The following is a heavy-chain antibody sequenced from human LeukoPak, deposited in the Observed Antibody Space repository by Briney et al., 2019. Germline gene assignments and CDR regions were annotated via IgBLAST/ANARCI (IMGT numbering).Heavy chain of an antibody. Sequence: GGSLRLSCTASGLTFFTSGFNWVRQAPGKGLEWVASIGPTGSDRYHADSIKGRFTISRDNANNFLYLQMNSLRAEDTAVYYCATETNGRHYDYWGQGTLLTVSS. CDR3: ATETNGRHYDY. V-gene: IGHV3-21*03. CDR2: IGPTGSDR. J-gene: IGHJ4*02. CDR1: GLTFFTSG. D-gene: IGHD1-14*01.